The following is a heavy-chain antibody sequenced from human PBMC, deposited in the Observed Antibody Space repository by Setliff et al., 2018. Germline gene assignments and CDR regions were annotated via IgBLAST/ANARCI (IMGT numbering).Heavy chain of an antibody. Sequence: VKVSCKTSGYTFNTYGISWVRQAPGQGLEWMGWISCYNGDRRYAQSLQGRVTVTTDTSTNTVYMELRSLRSDDTALYYCARVRPCGADCSTGVGGPFDFDFWGQGTLVTVSS. J-gene: IGHJ4*02. CDR1: GYTFNTYG. D-gene: IGHD2-21*02. CDR3: ARVRPCGADCSTGVGGPFDFDF. V-gene: IGHV1-18*01. CDR2: ISCYNGDR.